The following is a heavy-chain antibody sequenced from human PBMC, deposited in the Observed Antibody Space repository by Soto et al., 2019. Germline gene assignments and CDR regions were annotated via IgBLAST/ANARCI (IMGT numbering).Heavy chain of an antibody. V-gene: IGHV1-8*01. J-gene: IGHJ4*02. D-gene: IGHD3-22*01. CDR1: GYTFTSYD. CDR3: ARITHPYYYDSSGYYTHRGDFDY. CDR2: MNPNSGNT. Sequence: ASVKVSCKASGYTFTSYDINWVRQATGQGLEWMGWMNPNSGNTGYAQKFQGRVTMTRNTSISTAYMELSSLRSEDTAVYYCARITHPYYYDSSGYYTHRGDFDYWGQGTLVTVSS.